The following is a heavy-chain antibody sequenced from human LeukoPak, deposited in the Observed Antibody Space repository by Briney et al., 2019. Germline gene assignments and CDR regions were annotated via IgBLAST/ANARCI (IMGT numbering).Heavy chain of an antibody. CDR3: AKRVGSGYGMDV. CDR2: IDRGGST. J-gene: IGHJ6*02. V-gene: IGHV3-53*01. D-gene: IGHD3-10*01. Sequence: GGSLRLSCEASGFSVSSNDMSWVRQAPGKGLECVSVIDRGGSTFYADSVKGRFTISRDNSKNTLYLQMNSLRVEDTAEFYCAKRVGSGYGMDVWGQGTTVTVSS. CDR1: GFSVSSND.